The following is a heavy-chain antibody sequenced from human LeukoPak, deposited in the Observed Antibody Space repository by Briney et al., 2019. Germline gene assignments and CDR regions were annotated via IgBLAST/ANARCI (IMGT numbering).Heavy chain of an antibody. CDR2: IWYDGSNK. D-gene: IGHD5-18*01. CDR3: AKGVAAMVTFFDY. CDR1: GFTFSSYG. V-gene: IGHV3-33*06. J-gene: IGHJ4*02. Sequence: AGGSLRLSCAASGFTFSSYGMHWVRQAPGKGLEWVAVIWYDGSNKYYADSVKGRFTISRDNSKNTLYLQMNSLRAEDTAVYYCAKGVAAMVTFFDYWGQGTLVTVSS.